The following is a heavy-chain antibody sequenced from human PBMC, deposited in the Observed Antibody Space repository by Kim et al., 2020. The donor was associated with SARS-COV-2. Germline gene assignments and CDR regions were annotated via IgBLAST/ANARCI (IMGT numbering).Heavy chain of an antibody. CDR3: ARDLSNSSGGYDY. D-gene: IGHD6-19*01. Sequence: AQRLQGRGTMTTDTSTSTAYMELRSLRSDDTAVYYCARDLSNSSGGYDYWGQGTLVTVSS. J-gene: IGHJ4*02. V-gene: IGHV1-18*01.